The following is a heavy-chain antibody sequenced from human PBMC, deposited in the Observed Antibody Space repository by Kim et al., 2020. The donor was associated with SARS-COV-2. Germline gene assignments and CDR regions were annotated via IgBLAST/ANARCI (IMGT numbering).Heavy chain of an antibody. J-gene: IGHJ2*01. D-gene: IGHD3-22*01. CDR3: AKREGSLIGNWCFDL. CDR1: GFSFSTYA. Sequence: GGSLRLSCAASGFSFSTYAMSWVRQAPGKGLECVSTIERNGAGTYYADSVKGRFTISRDNSKNTLYLQMNTLRVEDMAVYYCAKREGSLIGNWCFDLWGRGTLVTVSS. CDR2: IERNGAGT. V-gene: IGHV3-23*01.